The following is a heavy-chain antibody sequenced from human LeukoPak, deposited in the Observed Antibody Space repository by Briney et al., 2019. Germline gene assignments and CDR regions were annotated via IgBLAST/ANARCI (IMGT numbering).Heavy chain of an antibody. CDR1: GFTFSSYW. Sequence: GGSLRLSCAASGFTFSSYWMSWVRQAPGKGLEWVAVISYDGSRKHYGDSVKGRFTISRDNSKNTLYLQMNSLRAEDTAVYFCAKYAYNWNAPDGFDMWGQGTMVIVSS. J-gene: IGHJ3*02. D-gene: IGHD1-1*01. CDR3: AKYAYNWNAPDGFDM. V-gene: IGHV3-30*18. CDR2: ISYDGSRK.